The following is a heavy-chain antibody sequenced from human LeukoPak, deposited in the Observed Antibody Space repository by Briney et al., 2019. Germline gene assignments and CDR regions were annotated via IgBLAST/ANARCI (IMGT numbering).Heavy chain of an antibody. CDR2: IYYSGST. Sequence: SETLSLTCTVSGGSISSYYWSWIRHPPGKGLEWIGYIYYSGSTNYNPSLKSRVTISVDTSKNQFSLKLSSVTAADTAVYYCATKGPSVAFDIWGQGTMVTVSS. J-gene: IGHJ3*02. CDR3: ATKGPSVAFDI. CDR1: GGSISSYY. V-gene: IGHV4-59*01.